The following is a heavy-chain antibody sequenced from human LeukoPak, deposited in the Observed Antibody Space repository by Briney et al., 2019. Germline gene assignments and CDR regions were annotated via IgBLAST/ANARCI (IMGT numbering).Heavy chain of an antibody. J-gene: IGHJ4*02. CDR3: ARDLRTYYYDTSGLSLFDY. Sequence: GASVKVSCKASGYTFTGYYMHWVRQAPGQGLVWMGWINPNSGGTNYAQKFQGRVTMTRDTSISTAYMELSRLRSDDTAVYYCARDLRTYYYDTSGLSLFDYWGQGTLVTVSS. CDR1: GYTFTGYY. D-gene: IGHD3-22*01. V-gene: IGHV1-2*02. CDR2: INPNSGGT.